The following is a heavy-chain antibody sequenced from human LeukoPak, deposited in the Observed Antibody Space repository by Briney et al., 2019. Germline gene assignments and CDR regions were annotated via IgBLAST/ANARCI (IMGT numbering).Heavy chain of an antibody. V-gene: IGHV3-48*01. CDR2: ISSSSSTI. CDR1: GFTFSSYG. J-gene: IGHJ5*02. Sequence: GGSLRLSCAASGFTFSSYGMTWVRQAPGKGLEWVSYISSSSSTIYYADSVKGRFTISRDNAKNSLYLQMNSLRAEDTAVYYCARDPSSGWYLKGWFDPWGQGTLVTVSS. D-gene: IGHD6-19*01. CDR3: ARDPSSGWYLKGWFDP.